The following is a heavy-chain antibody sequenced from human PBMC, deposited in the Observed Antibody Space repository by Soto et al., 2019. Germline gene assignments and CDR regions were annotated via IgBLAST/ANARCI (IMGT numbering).Heavy chain of an antibody. CDR2: IDWDDVK. CDR1: GLSLSTTGKS. D-gene: IGHD6-6*01. J-gene: IGHJ6*02. V-gene: IGHV2-70*11. CDR3: ARIASSSSPYYYYYGMDV. Sequence: SGPTLVNHTQTLTLTCTFSGLSLSTTGKSVSWIRQPPGKALEWLARIDWDDVKYYSTSLKTGLTISKDTSKNQVVLTMTNMDPVDTATYYCARIASSSSPYYYYYGMDVWGQGTTVTVSS.